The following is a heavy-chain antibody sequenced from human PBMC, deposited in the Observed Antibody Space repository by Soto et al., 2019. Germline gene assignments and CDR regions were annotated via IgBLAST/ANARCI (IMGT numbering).Heavy chain of an antibody. J-gene: IGHJ4*02. D-gene: IGHD5-18*01. CDR2: IIPIFGTA. V-gene: IGHV1-69*12. CDR1: GGTFSSYA. Sequence: QVQLVQSGAEVKKPGSSVKVSCKASGGTFSSYAISWVRQAPGQGLEWMGGIIPIFGTANYAQKFQARVTSTADEATSTAYMELSSLRAEDTAVYYGAGGRDTAMVADFDYWGQGTLVTVSS. CDR3: AGGRDTAMVADFDY.